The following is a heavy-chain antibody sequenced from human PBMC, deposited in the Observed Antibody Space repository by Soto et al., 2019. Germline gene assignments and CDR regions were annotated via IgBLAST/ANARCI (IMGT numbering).Heavy chain of an antibody. Sequence: QVQLVQSGAEVKKPGASVKVAFKACGYTFTSRDINWMRRASGQGLEWMGWMNPNSGHTNYAQKFQGRVTMTRDTSISTAYMELTNLRSEDTAIYYCASDMSTTWGQGTLVTVSS. V-gene: IGHV1-8*01. CDR1: GYTFTSRD. CDR2: MNPNSGHT. D-gene: IGHD2-2*01. CDR3: ASDMSTT. J-gene: IGHJ5*02.